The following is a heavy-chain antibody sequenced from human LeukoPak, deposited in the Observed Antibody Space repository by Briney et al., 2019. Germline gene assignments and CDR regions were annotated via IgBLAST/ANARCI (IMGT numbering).Heavy chain of an antibody. D-gene: IGHD6-19*01. CDR3: ARWYYSGWAFDY. J-gene: IGHJ4*02. CDR1: GGTISSYY. V-gene: IGHV4-59*08. CDR2: IHDSGST. Sequence: SETLSLICTVSGGTISSYYWNWIRQPPGKGLEWIGYIHDSGSTKYKPSLTSGGAILVDTCKNQFSLKLSSVPAADTAVYYCARWYYSGWAFDYWGQGTLVTVSS.